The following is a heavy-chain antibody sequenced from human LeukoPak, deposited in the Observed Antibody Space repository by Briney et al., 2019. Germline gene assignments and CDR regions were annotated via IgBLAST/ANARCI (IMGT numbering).Heavy chain of an antibody. D-gene: IGHD2-15*01. V-gene: IGHV3-66*01. J-gene: IGHJ3*02. Sequence: GGSLRLSCAASGFTVSDNHMTWVRQAPGKGLECVSVIFGGGDTHYADSVKGRFTISRDSSKNTLYLQMNSLRVEDTAVYYCARKLGADIGAFDIWGQGTMVTVSS. CDR1: GFTVSDNH. CDR3: ARKLGADIGAFDI. CDR2: IFGGGDT.